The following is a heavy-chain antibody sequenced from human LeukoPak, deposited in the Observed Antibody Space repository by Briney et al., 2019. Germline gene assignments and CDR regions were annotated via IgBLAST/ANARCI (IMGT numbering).Heavy chain of an antibody. CDR2: IRYDGSNK. V-gene: IGHV3-30*02. CDR3: AKEVDVAAAGTGPFDY. D-gene: IGHD6-13*01. CDR1: GFTFSSYG. J-gene: IGHJ4*02. Sequence: GGSLRLSCAASGFTFSSYGMHWVRQAPGKGLEWVAFIRYDGSNKYYADSEKGRFTISRDNSKNTLYLQMNSLRAEDTAVYYCAKEVDVAAAGTGPFDYWGQGTLVTVSS.